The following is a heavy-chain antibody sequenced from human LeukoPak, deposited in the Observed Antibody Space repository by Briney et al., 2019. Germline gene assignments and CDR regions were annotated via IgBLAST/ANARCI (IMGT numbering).Heavy chain of an antibody. Sequence: ASVKVSCKASGYTFTSYGISWVRQAPGQGLEWMGWISAYNGNTNYAQKLQGRVTMTTDTSMSTAYMELSSLRSDDTAVYYCARAAPGVVVVAEWFDPWGQGTLVTVSS. V-gene: IGHV1-18*01. CDR3: ARAAPGVVVVAEWFDP. J-gene: IGHJ5*02. CDR1: GYTFTSYG. CDR2: ISAYNGNT. D-gene: IGHD2-15*01.